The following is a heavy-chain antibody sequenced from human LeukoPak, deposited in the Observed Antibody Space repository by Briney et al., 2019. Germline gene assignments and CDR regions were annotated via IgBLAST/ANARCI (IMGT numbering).Heavy chain of an antibody. CDR3: AIFGAVNAFDI. CDR1: GGVFSTLT. CDR2: IIPIFGTT. V-gene: IGHV1-69*13. J-gene: IGHJ3*02. D-gene: IGHD3-10*01. Sequence: GASVKVSCKASGGVFSTLTINWVRQAPGQGLEWMGGIIPIFGTTNYAQKFQGRVTITADESTTTAYMELSSLRSEDTAVYYCAIFGAVNAFDIWGQGTMVTVSS.